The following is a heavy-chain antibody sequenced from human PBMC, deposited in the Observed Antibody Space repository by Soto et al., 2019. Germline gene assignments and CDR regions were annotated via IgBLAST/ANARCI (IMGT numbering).Heavy chain of an antibody. CDR3: ASSLSQAGYYYYGMNV. CDR2: ISGSCGSA. D-gene: IGHD6-13*01. CDR1: GFSLGSSG. J-gene: IGHJ6*02. V-gene: IGHV3-23*01. Sequence: GGSLRLSCAASGFSLGSSGMSWVRQAPGKGLEWVSSISGSCGSAYYADSVKGRFTISRDNSKNTLYLQMRSLRAEDTAVYYCASSLSQAGYYYYGMNVWGQGTKVTLSS.